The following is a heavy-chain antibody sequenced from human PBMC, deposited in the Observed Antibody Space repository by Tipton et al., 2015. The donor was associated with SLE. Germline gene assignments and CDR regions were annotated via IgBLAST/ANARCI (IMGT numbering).Heavy chain of an antibody. D-gene: IGHD5-12*01. V-gene: IGHV3-48*03. CDR2: IYGSGRTI. CDR1: GFAFSPYE. J-gene: IGHJ4*02. CDR3: TRGIKDIVATGTRALDLDH. Sequence: GSLRLSCAASGFAFSPYEMTWVRQAPGKGLEWLSCIYGSGRTIYYADSVKGRFTISRDNAKNSLYLQMNSLKTEDTAVYYCTRGIKDIVATGTRALDLDHWGQGTLVTVPS.